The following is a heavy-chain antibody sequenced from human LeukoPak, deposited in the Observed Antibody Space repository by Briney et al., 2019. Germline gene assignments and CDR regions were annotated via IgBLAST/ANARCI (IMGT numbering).Heavy chain of an antibody. CDR3: ARRSGVAVAGAFDY. D-gene: IGHD6-19*01. Sequence: GGSLRLSCAASGFTFSNYAMRWVRQAPGKGLEWVSGISGSGDSTYYADSVKGRFTISRDNSKNTLYLQMNSLRAEDTAVYFCARRSGVAVAGAFDYWGQEPWSPSPQ. CDR1: GFTFSNYA. V-gene: IGHV3-23*01. J-gene: IGHJ4*01. CDR2: ISGSGDST.